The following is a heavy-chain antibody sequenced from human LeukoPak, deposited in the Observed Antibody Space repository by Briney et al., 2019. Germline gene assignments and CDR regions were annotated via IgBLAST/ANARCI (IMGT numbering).Heavy chain of an antibody. CDR1: VFTFSSYW. Sequence: GGALRLSCSASVFTFSSYWISGVRQAPGKVLEWVANIKQDGREKYYVDSVKGRFTISRDNAKNSLYLQMKSLRAEDTAVYYCARATGVITMIVVPRIDYWGQGTLVTVSS. D-gene: IGHD3-22*01. J-gene: IGHJ4*02. CDR3: ARATGVITMIVVPRIDY. V-gene: IGHV3-7*02. CDR2: IKQDGREK.